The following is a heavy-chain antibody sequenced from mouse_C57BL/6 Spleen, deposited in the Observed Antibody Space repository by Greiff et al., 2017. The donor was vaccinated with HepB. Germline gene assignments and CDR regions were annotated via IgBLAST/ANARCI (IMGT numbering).Heavy chain of an antibody. D-gene: IGHD1-1*01. CDR2: IDPSDSYT. J-gene: IGHJ2*01. CDR1: GYTFTSYW. V-gene: IGHV1-59*01. Sequence: QVQLKQPGAELVRPGTSVKLSCKASGYTFTSYWMHWVKQRPGQGLEWIGVIDPSDSYTNYNQKFKGKATLTVDTSSSTAYMQLSSLTSEDSAVYYCARSGYYGSSYGDYFDYWGQGTTLTVSS. CDR3: ARSGYYGSSYGDYFDY.